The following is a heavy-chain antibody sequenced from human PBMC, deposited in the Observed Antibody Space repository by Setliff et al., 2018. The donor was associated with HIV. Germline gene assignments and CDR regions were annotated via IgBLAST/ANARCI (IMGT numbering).Heavy chain of an antibody. Sequence: PSETLSLTCAVYGGSFSGYYWSWIRQPPGKGLEWIGEINHSGSTNYNPSLKSRVTISVDTPKNQFSLKLSSVTAADTAVYYCARGWGTSMITCGGADVHFDYWGQGTLVTVSS. CDR2: INHSGST. J-gene: IGHJ4*02. V-gene: IGHV4-34*01. D-gene: IGHD3-16*01. CDR1: GGSFSGYY. CDR3: ARGWGTSMITCGGADVHFDY.